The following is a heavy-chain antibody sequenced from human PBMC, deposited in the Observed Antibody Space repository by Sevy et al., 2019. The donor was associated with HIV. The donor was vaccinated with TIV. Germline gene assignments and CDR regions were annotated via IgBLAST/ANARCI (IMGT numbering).Heavy chain of an antibody. CDR3: ARELVASGPASDY. D-gene: IGHD3-3*02. J-gene: IGHJ4*02. CDR2: ISGGGNTI. Sequence: GGSLRLSCAASGFTFCGYEMNWVRQAPGKGLEWVSYISGGGNTIYYANSVKGRFTISRDNAKNSLYLQMNSLRAEDTAVYYCARELVASGPASDYWGQGSLVTVSS. V-gene: IGHV3-48*03. CDR1: GFTFCGYE.